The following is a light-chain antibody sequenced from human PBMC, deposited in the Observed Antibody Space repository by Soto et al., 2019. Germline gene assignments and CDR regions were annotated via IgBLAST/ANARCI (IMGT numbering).Light chain of an antibody. Sequence: QSVLTQPPSVSGAPGQRVTNSCTGSSSNIGAGYDVHWYQQLPGTAPKLLIYGHSNRPSGVPDRFSGSKSGTSASLAITGLQAEDEADYYCQSYDSSLSGCVFGGGTKLTVL. V-gene: IGLV1-40*01. CDR1: SSNIGAGYD. CDR2: GHS. J-gene: IGLJ3*02. CDR3: QSYDSSLSGCV.